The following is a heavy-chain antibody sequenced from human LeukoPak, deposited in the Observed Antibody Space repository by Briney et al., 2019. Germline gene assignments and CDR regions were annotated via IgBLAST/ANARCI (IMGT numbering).Heavy chain of an antibody. CDR1: GFTFSSYS. J-gene: IGHJ3*02. CDR3: ARYSSGGAFDI. Sequence: GGSLRLSCAASGFTFSSYSMNWVRQAPGKGLEWVSAISGSGGSTYYADSVKGRFTISRDNSKNTLYLQMNSLRAEDTAVYYCARYSSGGAFDIWGQGTMVTVSS. D-gene: IGHD6-19*01. V-gene: IGHV3-23*01. CDR2: ISGSGGST.